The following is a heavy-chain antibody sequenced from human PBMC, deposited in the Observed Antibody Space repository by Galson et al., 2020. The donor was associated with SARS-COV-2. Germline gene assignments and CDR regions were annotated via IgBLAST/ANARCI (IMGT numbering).Heavy chain of an antibody. CDR2: ISTTGTYT. CDR3: ARAPRYCSGGSCPPVDY. D-gene: IGHD2-15*01. CDR1: GFTFSDYF. J-gene: IGHJ4*02. Sequence: TGGSLRLSCAASGFTFSDYFMSWIRQTPRKGLEWVSYISTTGTYTNYAGSVKGRFTISRDNAKSSLYLHMNSLRAEDTAVYYCARAPRYCSGGSCPPVDYWGQGTLVTVSS. V-gene: IGHV3-11*06.